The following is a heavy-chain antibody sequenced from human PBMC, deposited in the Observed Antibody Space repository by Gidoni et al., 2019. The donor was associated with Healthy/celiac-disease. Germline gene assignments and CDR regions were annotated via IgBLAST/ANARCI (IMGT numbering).Heavy chain of an antibody. CDR2: INHSGST. CDR3: ARVPLGYCSGGSCYRWFDP. J-gene: IGHJ5*02. Sequence: QVQLQQWGAGLCKPSEALSHTFPVYCGSFSGYYCSWIRQPPGKWLEWIGEINHSGSTNYNTSLKSRVTISVDTSKNQFSLKLRSVTAADTAVYYCARVPLGYCSGGSCYRWFDPWGQVTLVTVSS. CDR1: CGSFSGYY. D-gene: IGHD2-15*01. V-gene: IGHV4-34*01.